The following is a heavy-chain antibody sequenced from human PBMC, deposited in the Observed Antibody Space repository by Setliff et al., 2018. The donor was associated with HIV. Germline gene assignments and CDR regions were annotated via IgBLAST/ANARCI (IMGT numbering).Heavy chain of an antibody. CDR2: VHPSGSI. CDR1: GVSCTGDY. V-gene: IGHV4-34*01. Sequence: PSETLSLTCAVAGVSCTGDYWSGVRQPPVKGLEWIAEVHPSGSINYNSSLKSQVAISVDTSNNQFSLTMTSVTAADTAVYYCARGRDWAKTGDFWGQGALVTVSS. D-gene: IGHD3-9*01. CDR3: ARGRDWAKTGDF. J-gene: IGHJ4*02.